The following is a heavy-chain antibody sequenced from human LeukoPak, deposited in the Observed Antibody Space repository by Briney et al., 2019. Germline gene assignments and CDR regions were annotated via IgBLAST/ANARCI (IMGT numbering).Heavy chain of an antibody. J-gene: IGHJ5*02. CDR1: GGSISSGDYY. D-gene: IGHD6-19*01. V-gene: IGHV4-30-4*08. CDR3: ARDQGDSSGSGFDP. CDR2: IYYSGST. Sequence: SQTLSPTCTVSGGSISSGDYYWSWIRQPPGKGLEWIGDIYYSGSTYYNPSLKSRVTISVDTSKNQFSLKLRSVTAADTAVYYCARDQGDSSGSGFDPWGQGTLVTVYS.